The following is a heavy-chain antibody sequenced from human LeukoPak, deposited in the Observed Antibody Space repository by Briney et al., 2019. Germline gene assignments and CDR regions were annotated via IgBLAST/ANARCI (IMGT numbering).Heavy chain of an antibody. Sequence: GGSLRLSCAASGFTFSSYDMHWVRQATGKGLEWVSAIGTAGDAYYPGSVKGRFTISRENAKNSLYLQMNSLRAGDTAVYYCARGPPAAGTSLFDYWGQGTLVTVSS. CDR2: IGTAGDA. CDR3: ARGPPAAGTSLFDY. J-gene: IGHJ4*02. V-gene: IGHV3-13*01. D-gene: IGHD6-13*01. CDR1: GFTFSSYD.